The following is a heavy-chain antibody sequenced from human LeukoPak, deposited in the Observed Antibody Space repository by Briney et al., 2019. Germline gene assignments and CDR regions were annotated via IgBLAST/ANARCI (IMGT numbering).Heavy chain of an antibody. CDR3: AGYYDSSGYHRTFDI. J-gene: IGHJ3*02. Sequence: SQTLSLTCTVSGGSISSGSYYWSWIRQPAGKGLEWIGRIYTSGSTNYNPSLKSRVTISVDTSKNQFSLKLSSVTAADTAMYYCAGYYDSSGYHRTFDIWGQGTMVTVSS. CDR1: GGSISSGSYY. D-gene: IGHD3-22*01. CDR2: IYTSGST. V-gene: IGHV4-61*02.